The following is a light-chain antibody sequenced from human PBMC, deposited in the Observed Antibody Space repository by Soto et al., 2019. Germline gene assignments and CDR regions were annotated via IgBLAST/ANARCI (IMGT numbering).Light chain of an antibody. CDR1: QSISTS. V-gene: IGKV1-39*01. CDR2: SAS. CDR3: QQNYSCLWT. Sequence: IQMTQSPSSLSGFVGDSVTITSRASQSISTSLNCFQQKPGKAPNLLIYSASSFQSGVPSRFSGTASGPDFTLTISSLQPGDFASYSCQQNYSCLWTCGHGTNVDIK. J-gene: IGKJ1*01.